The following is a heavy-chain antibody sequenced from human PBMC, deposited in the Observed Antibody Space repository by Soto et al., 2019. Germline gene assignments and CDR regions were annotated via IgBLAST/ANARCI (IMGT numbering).Heavy chain of an antibody. D-gene: IGHD2-2*01. Sequence: AGGSLKLSCATPWFTFFSYSIRWVPPVPGKGLEWVSAISGSCGSTYYADSVKGRFTVSRDNSKNTLYLQMNSLRAEDTAVYYCAKVGGPSIEYFQHWGQGTLVTVSS. J-gene: IGHJ1*01. V-gene: IGHV3-23*01. CDR3: AKVGGPSIEYFQH. CDR2: ISGSCGST. CDR1: WFTFFSYS.